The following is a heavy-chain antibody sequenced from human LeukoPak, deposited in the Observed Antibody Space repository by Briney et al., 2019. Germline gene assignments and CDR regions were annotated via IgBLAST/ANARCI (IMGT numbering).Heavy chain of an antibody. CDR3: ATDLGSSRPNF. V-gene: IGHV3-23*01. CDR1: GSTFSSYA. D-gene: IGHD6-13*01. CDR2: ISGSGGRT. J-gene: IGHJ4*02. Sequence: GGSLRLSCVASGSTFSSYAMTWVRHAPGKGLEWVSAISGSGGRTYYADSVKGRFTISRDNSKNTLYLQMNSLRAEDTAVYYCATDLGSSRPNFWGQGILVTVSS.